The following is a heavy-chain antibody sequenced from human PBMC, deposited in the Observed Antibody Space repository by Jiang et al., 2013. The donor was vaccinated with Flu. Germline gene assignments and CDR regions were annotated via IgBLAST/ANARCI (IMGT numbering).Heavy chain of an antibody. D-gene: IGHD6-19*01. CDR2: IYYSGST. CDR3: AGRGATGYSSGDDY. CDR1: GGSISSSSYY. Sequence: GSGLVKPSETLSLTCTVSGGSISSSSYYWGWIRQPPGKGLEWIGSIYYSGSTYYNPSLKSRVTISVDTSKNQFSLKLSSVTAADTAVYYCAGRGATGYSSGDDYWGQGTLVTVSS. V-gene: IGHV4-39*01. J-gene: IGHJ4*02.